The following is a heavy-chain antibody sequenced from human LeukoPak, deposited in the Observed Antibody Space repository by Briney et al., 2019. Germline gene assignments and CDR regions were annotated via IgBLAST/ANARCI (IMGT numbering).Heavy chain of an antibody. D-gene: IGHD4-11*01. V-gene: IGHV1-8*01. J-gene: IGHJ4*02. CDR3: ARVKRGYSNYALGY. Sequence: ASVKVSCKASGYTFTSYDINWVRQATGQGLEWMGWMNPNSGNTGYAQKLQGRVTMTRNTSISTAYMELSSLRSEDTAVYYCARVKRGYSNYALGYWGQGTLVTVSS. CDR2: MNPNSGNT. CDR1: GYTFTSYD.